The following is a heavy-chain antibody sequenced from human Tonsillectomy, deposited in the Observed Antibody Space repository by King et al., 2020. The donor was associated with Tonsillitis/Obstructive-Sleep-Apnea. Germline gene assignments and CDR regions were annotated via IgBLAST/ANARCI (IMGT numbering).Heavy chain of an antibody. CDR1: GFTFSSYW. Sequence: VQLVESGGGLVQPGGSLRLSCGASGFTFSSYWMHWVRQAPGKGLVWVSRINSDGSSTRYADSVKGRFTISRDNAKNTLYLQMNSLRVEDTAVYYCTREDPPEYSRLPSYFDYWGQGTLVTVSS. J-gene: IGHJ4*02. D-gene: IGHD6-6*01. V-gene: IGHV3-74*01. CDR2: INSDGSST. CDR3: TREDPPEYSRLPSYFDY.